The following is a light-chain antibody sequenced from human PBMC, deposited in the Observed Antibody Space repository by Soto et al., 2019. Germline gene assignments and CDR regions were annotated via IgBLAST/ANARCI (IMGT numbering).Light chain of an antibody. V-gene: IGKV3-20*01. J-gene: IGKJ5*01. CDR1: QSLTSDY. Sequence: EIVLTQSPGTLSLSPGERATLSCRASQSLTSDYLAWYQQKPGQTPRLLIHGASSRATGIPDRFSGSGSGTDFILTISRLEPEDFAVYYCQQYDNSPITFGQGTRLEIK. CDR2: GAS. CDR3: QQYDNSPIT.